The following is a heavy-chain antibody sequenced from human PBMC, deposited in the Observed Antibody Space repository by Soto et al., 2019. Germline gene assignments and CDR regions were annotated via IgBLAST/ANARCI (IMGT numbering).Heavy chain of an antibody. J-gene: IGHJ5*02. CDR1: GFTFTNAW. CDR2: IKSKTDGGTT. CDR3: TTGGSGWSQGGFDP. V-gene: IGHV3-15*01. D-gene: IGHD6-19*01. Sequence: EVQLVESGGGLVKPGGSLRLSCAASGFTFTNAWMSWVRQAPGKGLEWVGRIKSKTDGGTTDYAAPVKGRFTISREDSKNTLYLQMNSLKTEDTAVYYCTTGGSGWSQGGFDPWGQGTLVTVSS.